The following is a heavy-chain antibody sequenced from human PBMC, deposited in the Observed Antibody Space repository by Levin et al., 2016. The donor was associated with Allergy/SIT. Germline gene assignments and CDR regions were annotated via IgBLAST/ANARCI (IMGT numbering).Heavy chain of an antibody. Sequence: VRQPPGKGLEWVASISYDGDDEYYAGSVRGRFTISRDNSKNTLSLQMDSLRAEDTALYYCATDAKTIVLIPAAPEHWGQGTLVTVSS. J-gene: IGHJ4*02. CDR2: ISYDGDDE. D-gene: IGHD2-2*01. V-gene: IGHV3-30*03. CDR3: ATDAKTIVLIPAAPEH.